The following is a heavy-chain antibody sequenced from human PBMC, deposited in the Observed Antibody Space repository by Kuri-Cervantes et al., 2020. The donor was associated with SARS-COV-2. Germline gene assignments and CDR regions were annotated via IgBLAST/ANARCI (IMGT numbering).Heavy chain of an antibody. Sequence: GGSLRLSCAASGFTFSSYGMHWVRQAPGKGLEWVAVISYDGSNKYYADSVKGRFTISRDNSKNTLYLQMNSLRAEDTAVYYRAKARYRSFSNSISDYWGQGTLVTVSS. CDR1: GFTFSSYG. J-gene: IGHJ4*02. CDR3: AKARYRSFSNSISDY. V-gene: IGHV3-30*18. CDR2: ISYDGSNK. D-gene: IGHD3-3*02.